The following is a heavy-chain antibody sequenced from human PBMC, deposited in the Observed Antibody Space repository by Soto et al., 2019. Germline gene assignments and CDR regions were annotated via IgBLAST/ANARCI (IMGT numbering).Heavy chain of an antibody. CDR2: ISGSGGST. Sequence: PGGSLRLSCAASGFTFSSYAMSWVRQAPGKGLEWVSAISGSGGSTYYADSVKGRFTISRDNSKNTLYLQMNSLRAEDTAVYYCAKDFGSDYGGNLDYYYGMDVWGQGNTVTVSS. CDR1: GFTFSSYA. V-gene: IGHV3-23*01. D-gene: IGHD1-26*01. J-gene: IGHJ6*02. CDR3: AKDFGSDYGGNLDYYYGMDV.